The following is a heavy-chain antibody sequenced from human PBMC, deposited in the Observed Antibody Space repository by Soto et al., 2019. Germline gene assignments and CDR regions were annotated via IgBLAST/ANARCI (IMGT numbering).Heavy chain of an antibody. V-gene: IGHV4-59*08. CDR3: ARGPYYDLIWNYYYMDV. D-gene: IGHD3-16*01. CDR1: GGSISGHY. Sequence: QVQLQESGPGLVKPSETLSLSCSVSGGSISGHYWSWVRKTPGKGLEWIGYMYYSGSTNYNPSLKSRVTISVDTSKNHFSLRLTSVTAADTAVYYCARGPYYDLIWNYYYMDVWGKGTTVTVSS. CDR2: MYYSGST. J-gene: IGHJ6*03.